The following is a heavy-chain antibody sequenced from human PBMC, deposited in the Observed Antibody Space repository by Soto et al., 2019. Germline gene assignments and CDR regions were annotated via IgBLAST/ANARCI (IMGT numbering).Heavy chain of an antibody. V-gene: IGHV3-72*01. Sequence: EVQLVESGGGLVQPGGSLRLSCAASGFTLSDHYMDWVRQAPGKGREWVGRTKNKANRYTTEYAASVNGRFTISRDDSKHSLYLQMNSLKTEDTAVYYCARWVSGSPDNWGQGTLVNVSS. J-gene: IGHJ4*02. CDR3: ARWVSGSPDN. CDR1: GFTLSDHY. D-gene: IGHD1-26*01. CDR2: TKNKANRYTT.